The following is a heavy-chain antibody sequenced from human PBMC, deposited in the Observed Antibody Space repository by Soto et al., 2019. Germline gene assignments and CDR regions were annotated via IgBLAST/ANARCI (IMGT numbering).Heavy chain of an antibody. CDR2: ISSSGRTI. CDR1: GFTFSSYS. CDR3: VKGGFYYDSSGFY. Sequence: GGSLRLSCAASGFTFSSYSMNWVRQAPGKGLEWVSYISSSGRTIYYADSVEGRFTISRDNSKNTLYLQMNSLRTEDTAVYYSVKGGFYYDSSGFYWGQGSPVTVSS. D-gene: IGHD3-22*01. V-gene: IGHV3-48*01. J-gene: IGHJ4*02.